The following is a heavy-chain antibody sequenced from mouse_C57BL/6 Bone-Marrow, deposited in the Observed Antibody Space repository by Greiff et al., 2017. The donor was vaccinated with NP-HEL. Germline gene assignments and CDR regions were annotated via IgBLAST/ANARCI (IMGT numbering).Heavy chain of an antibody. D-gene: IGHD2-1*01. CDR3: ARDYYGNYVRAMDY. V-gene: IGHV1-81*01. Sequence: VQLQQSGAELARPGASVKLSCKASGYTFTSYGISWVKQRTGQGLEWIGEIYPRSGNTYYNEKFKGKATLTADKSSSTAYMELRSLTSEDSAVYFCARDYYGNYVRAMDYWGQGTSVTVSS. CDR2: IYPRSGNT. J-gene: IGHJ4*01. CDR1: GYTFTSYG.